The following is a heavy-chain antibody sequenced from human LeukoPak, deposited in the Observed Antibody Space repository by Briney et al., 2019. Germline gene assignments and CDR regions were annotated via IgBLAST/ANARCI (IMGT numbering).Heavy chain of an antibody. V-gene: IGHV3-30*02. Sequence: GGSLRLSCAASGFTFSSYGMHWVRHAPGKGLELVAFIRYDGSNKYYADFVKGRFTISRDNSKNTLYLQMNSLRAEDTAVYYCAKASGGSCYCWGQGTLVTVSS. CDR1: GFTFSSYG. CDR2: IRYDGSNK. J-gene: IGHJ4*02. D-gene: IGHD2-15*01. CDR3: AKASGGSCYC.